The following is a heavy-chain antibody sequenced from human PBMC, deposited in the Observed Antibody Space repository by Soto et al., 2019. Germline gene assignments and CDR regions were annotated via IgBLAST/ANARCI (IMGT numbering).Heavy chain of an antibody. V-gene: IGHV3-30-3*01. CDR2: ISYDGSNK. CDR1: GFTFSSYA. CDR3: ARDRGYDSSEGYYYGMDV. J-gene: IGHJ6*02. D-gene: IGHD3-22*01. Sequence: GGSLRLSCAASGFTFSSYALHWVRQAPGKGLEWVAVISYDGSNKYYADSVKGRFTISRDNSKNTLYLQMNSLRAEDTAVYYCARDRGYDSSEGYYYGMDVWGQGTTVTVSS.